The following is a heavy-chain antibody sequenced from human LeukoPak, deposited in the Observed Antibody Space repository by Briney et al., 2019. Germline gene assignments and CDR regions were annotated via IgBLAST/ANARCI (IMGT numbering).Heavy chain of an antibody. Sequence: PGGSLRLSCAASGFTFSSYWMSWVRQAPGKGREWVANIKQDGSEKYYVDSVKGRFTISRDNAKNSLYLQMNSRRSEDTAVYYCVRVRIYSNYYYYYMDVWGKGTTVTVSS. CDR1: GFTFSSYW. CDR3: VRVRIYSNYYYYYMDV. CDR2: IKQDGSEK. V-gene: IGHV3-7*01. D-gene: IGHD4-11*01. J-gene: IGHJ6*03.